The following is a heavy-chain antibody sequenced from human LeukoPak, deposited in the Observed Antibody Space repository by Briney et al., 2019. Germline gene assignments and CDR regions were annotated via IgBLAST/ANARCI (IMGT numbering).Heavy chain of an antibody. Sequence: PSHTLSLTCTVSGDSISNYYWSWIRQSPGKGLEWIGEINHSGSTNYNASLKSRVTISVDTSKNRFPLRLSSVTAADTAVYYLARAPATAGTIDYWGQGTLVTVSS. CDR3: ARAPATAGTIDY. J-gene: IGHJ4*02. CDR2: INHSGST. CDR1: GDSISNYY. V-gene: IGHV4-34*01. D-gene: IGHD1-7*01.